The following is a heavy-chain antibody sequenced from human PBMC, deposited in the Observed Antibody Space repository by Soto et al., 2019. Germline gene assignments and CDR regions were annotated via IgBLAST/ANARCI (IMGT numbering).Heavy chain of an antibody. V-gene: IGHV3-30*18. CDR1: GFTFSYYG. CDR3: AKSWGVGVNYYYYGMDV. Sequence: QVQVVESGGGVVQPGRSLRLSCAASGFTFSYYGMHWVRQAPGKGLEWVAVISYDGSGEYYADSVKGRFTISRDNSKNTLDLQMNSLRAEGTAVYYCAKSWGVGVNYYYYGMDVWGQGTTVTVSS. D-gene: IGHD1-26*01. J-gene: IGHJ6*02. CDR2: ISYDGSGE.